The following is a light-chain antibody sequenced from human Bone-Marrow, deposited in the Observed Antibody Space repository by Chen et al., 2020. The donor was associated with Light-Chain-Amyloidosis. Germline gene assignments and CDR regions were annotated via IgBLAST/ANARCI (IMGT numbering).Light chain of an antibody. J-gene: IGKJ1*01. CDR1: QSVFYSSNNKNF. V-gene: IGKV4-1*01. Sequence: DFVMTQSPDSLGVSLGERATINCKSSQSVFYSSNNKNFLAWYQQKPGQSPKLLIYWASTRESGVPDRCRGSGSGTDFTLTINSLQAEDVAVYYCHQYYSTPWTFGQGTKVEVK. CDR2: WAS. CDR3: HQYYSTPWT.